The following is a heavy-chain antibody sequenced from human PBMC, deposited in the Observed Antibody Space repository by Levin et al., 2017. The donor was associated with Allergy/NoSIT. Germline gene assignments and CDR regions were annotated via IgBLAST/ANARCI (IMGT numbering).Heavy chain of an antibody. D-gene: IGHD3-10*01. V-gene: IGHV3-11*05. Sequence: KPGESLKISCAASGFIVSDSYMSWIRQAPGKGLEWVSYISRGNSYTNYLDSVKGRFTISRDNAKNSLYLQMNSLRAEDTAIYYCARGRVPNDYWGQGTLVTVSS. J-gene: IGHJ4*02. CDR1: GFIVSDSY. CDR3: ARGRVPNDY. CDR2: ISRGNSYT.